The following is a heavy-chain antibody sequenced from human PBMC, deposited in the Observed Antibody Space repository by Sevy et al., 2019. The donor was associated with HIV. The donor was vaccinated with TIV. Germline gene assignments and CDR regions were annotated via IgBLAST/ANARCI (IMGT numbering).Heavy chain of an antibody. D-gene: IGHD3-22*01. CDR2: INSDGSST. CDR1: GFTFSSYW. Sequence: GGSLRLSCAASGFTFSSYWMHWVRQAPGKGLVWVSRINSDGSSTSYADSVKGRFTISRDNAKNTLYLQMNSLRAEDTAVYYCAIAQYYYDSSGYYPGGAFDIWGQGTMVTVSS. J-gene: IGHJ3*02. V-gene: IGHV3-74*01. CDR3: AIAQYYYDSSGYYPGGAFDI.